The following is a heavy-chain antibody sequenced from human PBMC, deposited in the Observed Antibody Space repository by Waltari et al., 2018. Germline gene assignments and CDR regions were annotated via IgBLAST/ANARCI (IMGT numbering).Heavy chain of an antibody. V-gene: IGHV3-74*01. CDR3: AREASNDGFDI. J-gene: IGHJ3*02. CDR2: INGDGSST. Sequence: EVQLVDSGGGLVQPGGSLRLSCAASGFSIRSHWMHWVRHAPGKGLVWVSRINGDGSSTRYADSVKGRFTISRDNAKNTLYLQMNSLRAEDTAVYYCAREASNDGFDIWGQGTMVTVSS. CDR1: GFSIRSHW.